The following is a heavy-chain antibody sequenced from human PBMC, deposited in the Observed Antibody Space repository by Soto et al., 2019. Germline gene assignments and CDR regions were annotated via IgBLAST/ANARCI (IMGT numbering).Heavy chain of an antibody. CDR1: GFTFSSYA. V-gene: IGHV3-30-3*01. Sequence: QVQLVESGGGVVQPGRSLRLSCAASGFTFSSYAMHWVRQAPGKGLEWVAVISYDGSNKYYADSVKGRFTISRDNSKHTVYLQMNSLRAEDTAAYYCARGGSYGDYDHWYFDLWGRGTLVTVSS. CDR3: ARGGSYGDYDHWYFDL. D-gene: IGHD4-17*01. CDR2: ISYDGSNK. J-gene: IGHJ2*01.